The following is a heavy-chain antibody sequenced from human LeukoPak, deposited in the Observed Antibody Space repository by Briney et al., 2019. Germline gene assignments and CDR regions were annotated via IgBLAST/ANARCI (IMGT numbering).Heavy chain of an antibody. Sequence: GESLKISCKGSGYRFTNYWISWVRQMPGKGLEWMGRSAPSDTYTNYSPSFQGHVTISIDKSISTAYLQWSSLKASDTAMYYCARPLRGDGLEAFDVWGQGTMVTVSS. D-gene: IGHD5-24*01. J-gene: IGHJ3*01. V-gene: IGHV5-10-1*01. CDR3: ARPLRGDGLEAFDV. CDR2: SAPSDTYT. CDR1: GYRFTNYW.